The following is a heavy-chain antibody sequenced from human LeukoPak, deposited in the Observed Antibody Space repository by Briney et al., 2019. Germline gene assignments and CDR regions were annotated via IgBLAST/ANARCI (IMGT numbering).Heavy chain of an antibody. D-gene: IGHD1-26*01. CDR3: ARDEGAGAPYFDY. Sequence: SSETLSLTCTVSGGSISNYYWSWVRQPPGKGVEWIGYIYYGGNTNYNPSLKSRVTISVDTSKNQFSLKLSSVTAADTAVYYCARDEGAGAPYFDYWGQGTLATVSS. J-gene: IGHJ4*02. CDR1: GGSISNYY. V-gene: IGHV4-59*01. CDR2: IYYGGNT.